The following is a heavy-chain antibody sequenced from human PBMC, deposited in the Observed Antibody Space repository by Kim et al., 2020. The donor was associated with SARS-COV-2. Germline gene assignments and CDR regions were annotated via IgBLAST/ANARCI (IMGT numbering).Heavy chain of an antibody. CDR1: GFIFGDYA. CDR2: IRSKAYGGTT. J-gene: IGHJ1*01. V-gene: IGHV3-49*04. D-gene: IGHD3-3*01. Sequence: GGSLRLSCTASGFIFGDYAMSWVRQAPGKGLEWVGFIRSKAYGGTTEYAASVKGRFTISRDDSNSIAYLQMNSLKTEDTAVYYCTRDDFWSGYLRFWGQG. CDR3: TRDDFWSGYLRF.